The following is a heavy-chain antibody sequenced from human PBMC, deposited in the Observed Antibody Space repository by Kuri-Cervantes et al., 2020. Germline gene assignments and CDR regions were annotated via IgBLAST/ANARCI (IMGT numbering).Heavy chain of an antibody. CDR2: INPSGGST. CDR1: GYTFTSYY. CDR3: ARGPRYCSSTSCRGNWFDP. Sequence: ASVKVSCKASGYTFTSYYMHWVRQAPGQGLEWMGIINPSGGSTSYAQKFQGRVTMTRNTSISTAYMELSSLRSEDTAVYYCARGPRYCSSTSCRGNWFDPWGQGTLVTVSS. J-gene: IGHJ5*02. V-gene: IGHV1-46*01. D-gene: IGHD2-2*01.